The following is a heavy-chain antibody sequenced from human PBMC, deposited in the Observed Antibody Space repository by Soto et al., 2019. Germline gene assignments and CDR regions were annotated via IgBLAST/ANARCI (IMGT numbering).Heavy chain of an antibody. D-gene: IGHD4-17*01. Sequence: NLCLTCTVSGGSISSGGYYWSWIRQHPGKGLEWIGYIYYSGSTYYNPSLKSRVTISVDTSKNQFSLKLSSVTAADTAVYYCARGLRTTIGFDPWGQGTLVTVSS. CDR3: ARGLRTTIGFDP. CDR1: GGSISSGGYY. CDR2: IYYSGST. J-gene: IGHJ5*02. V-gene: IGHV4-31*03.